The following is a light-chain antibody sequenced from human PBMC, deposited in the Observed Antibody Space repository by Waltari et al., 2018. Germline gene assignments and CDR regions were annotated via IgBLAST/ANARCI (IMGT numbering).Light chain of an antibody. V-gene: IGKV3-15*01. CDR3: QQYNNWPPLT. J-gene: IGKJ4*01. CDR1: QSVSSN. Sequence: EIVMTQSQAPLSVSPGERATLPCRASQSVSSNLAWYQQKPGQAPRLLIYGASTRATGIPARFSGSGSGTEFTLTISSLQSEDFAVYYCQQYNNWPPLTFGGGTKVEIK. CDR2: GAS.